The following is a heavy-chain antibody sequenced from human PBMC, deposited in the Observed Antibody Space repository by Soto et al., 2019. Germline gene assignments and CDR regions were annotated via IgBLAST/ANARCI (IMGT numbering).Heavy chain of an antibody. CDR1: GYTFTSYY. Sequence: ASVKVSFKASGYTFTSYYMHWVRQAPGQGLEWMGIINPSGGSTSYAQKFQGRVTMTRDTSTSTVYMELSSLRSEDTAVYYCARTYYYDSSGPGDAFDIWGQGTMVTVSS. J-gene: IGHJ3*02. CDR2: INPSGGST. V-gene: IGHV1-46*01. CDR3: ARTYYYDSSGPGDAFDI. D-gene: IGHD3-22*01.